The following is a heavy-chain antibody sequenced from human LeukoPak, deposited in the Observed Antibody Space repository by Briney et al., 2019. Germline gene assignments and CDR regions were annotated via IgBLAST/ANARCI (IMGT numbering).Heavy chain of an antibody. CDR2: ASSDADKK. V-gene: IGHV3-30*03. Sequence: GRSLRLSCAASGFTFSNYGMHWVRQAPGKGLEWVAVASSDADKKYYADSVKGRFTISRDNSKNTLYLQMNSLRAEDTAVYYCARESILTGYCHFDYWGQGTLVTVSS. D-gene: IGHD3-9*01. CDR1: GFTFSNYG. CDR3: ARESILTGYCHFDY. J-gene: IGHJ4*02.